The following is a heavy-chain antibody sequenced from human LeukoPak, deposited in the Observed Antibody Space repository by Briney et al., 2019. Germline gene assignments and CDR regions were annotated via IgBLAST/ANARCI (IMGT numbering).Heavy chain of an antibody. V-gene: IGHV1-3*01. CDR3: ARPVMYSSGPFDY. D-gene: IGHD6-19*01. Sequence: ASVTVSCAASGYTFTSYAMHWVRQAPGQRLEWMGWINSGNGNTKYSQKFQGRVTITRDTSASTAYMELSSLRSEDTAVYYCARPVMYSSGPFDYWGQGTLVTVSS. CDR2: INSGNGNT. J-gene: IGHJ4*02. CDR1: GYTFTSYA.